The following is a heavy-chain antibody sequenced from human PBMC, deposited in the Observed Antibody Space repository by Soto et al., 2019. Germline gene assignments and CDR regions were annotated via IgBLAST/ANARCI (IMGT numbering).Heavy chain of an antibody. Sequence: GGSLRLSCAASGFTFSSYSMNWVRQAPGKGLEWVSSISSSSSYIYYADSVKGRFTISRDNAKNSLYLQMNSLRAEDTAVYYCARSRGPVRSGFDYWGQGTLVTVSS. CDR2: ISSSSSYI. CDR1: GFTFSSYS. D-gene: IGHD3-10*01. V-gene: IGHV3-21*01. CDR3: ARSRGPVRSGFDY. J-gene: IGHJ4*02.